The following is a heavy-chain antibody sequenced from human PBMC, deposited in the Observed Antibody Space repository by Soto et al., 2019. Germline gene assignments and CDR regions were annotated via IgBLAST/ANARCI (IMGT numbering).Heavy chain of an antibody. J-gene: IGHJ4*02. V-gene: IGHV4-31*03. CDR2: IYYSGST. D-gene: IGHD5-12*01. CDR1: GGSISSGGYY. CDR3: ARASSRDGYNYHYYFDY. Sequence: QVQLQESGPGLVKPSQTLSLTCTVSGGSISSGGYYWSWIRQHPGKGLEWIGYIYYSGSTYYNPSLKSRVTISVDTSKNQFSLKLSSVTAADTAVYYCARASSRDGYNYHYYFDYWGQGTLVTVSS.